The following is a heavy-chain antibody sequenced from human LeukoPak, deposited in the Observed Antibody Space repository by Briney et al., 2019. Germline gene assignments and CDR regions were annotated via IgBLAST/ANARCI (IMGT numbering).Heavy chain of an antibody. CDR1: GGSISSSNW. CDR2: IYHSGST. CDR3: ARWDYGSGSYKWDY. V-gene: IGHV4-4*02. J-gene: IGHJ4*02. Sequence: SETLSLTCAVSGGSISSSNWWSWVRQPPGKGLEWIGEIYHSGSTNYNPSLKSRVTISVDKSKNQFSLKLGSVTAADTAVYYCARWDYGSGSYKWDYWGQGTLVTVSS. D-gene: IGHD3-10*01.